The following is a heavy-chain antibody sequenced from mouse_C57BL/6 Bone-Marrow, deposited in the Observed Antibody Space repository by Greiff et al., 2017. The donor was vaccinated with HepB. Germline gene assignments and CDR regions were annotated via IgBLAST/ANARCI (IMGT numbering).Heavy chain of an antibody. J-gene: IGHJ2*01. CDR1: GFTFSSYA. D-gene: IGHD3-2*02. CDR3: TRTAQATGFDY. V-gene: IGHV5-9-1*02. Sequence: EVNVVESGEGLVKPGGSLKLSCAASGFTFSSYAMSWVRQTPEKRLEWVAYISSGGDYIYYADTVKGRFTISRDNARNTLYLQMSSLKSEDTAMYYCTRTAQATGFDYWGQGTTLTVSS. CDR2: ISSGGDYI.